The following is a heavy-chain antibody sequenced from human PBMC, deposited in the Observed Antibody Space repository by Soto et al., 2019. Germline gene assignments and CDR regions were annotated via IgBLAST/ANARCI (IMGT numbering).Heavy chain of an antibody. Sequence: QVQLVESGGGVVQPGRSLKLSCVASGFTFGTYGMHWVRQTPGRGLEGVAFIWYDGSKAVFADFVKGRLTYSRDNSKNAMSLQMDTLRGDDTAVYYCARDLQIGTHHHFDLRGHGTLVTVSS. J-gene: IGHJ4*01. CDR1: GFTFGTYG. CDR3: ARDLQIGTHHHFDL. V-gene: IGHV3-33*01. CDR2: IWYDGSKA.